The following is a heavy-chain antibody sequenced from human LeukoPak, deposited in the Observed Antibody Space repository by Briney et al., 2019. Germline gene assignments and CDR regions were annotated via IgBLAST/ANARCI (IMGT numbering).Heavy chain of an antibody. D-gene: IGHD3-10*01. V-gene: IGHV3-7*01. CDR2: IKPDGSEK. CDR1: GLPFSSYW. J-gene: IGHJ4*02. CDR3: ARDGVEAITMVRGVLGLGGY. Sequence: GGSLRLSCAASGLPFSSYWMSWVRQAPGKGLEWVANIKPDGSEKNYVDSVKGRFTISRDNARNSLSLQMNSLRAEDTAVYYCARDGVEAITMVRGVLGLGGYWGQGTLVTVSS.